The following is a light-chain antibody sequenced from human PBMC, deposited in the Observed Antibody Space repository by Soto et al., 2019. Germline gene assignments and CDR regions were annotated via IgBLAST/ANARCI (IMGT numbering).Light chain of an antibody. Sequence: DLQMTQSPPSLSASVGDRVTITFRASQTISSYLNWYQQKPGKAPKLLIYAASTLQSGVPSRFSGSGSGTDFTLTISIQQPEDFATYSCQQSHGIPYTFGQGTKLESK. CDR1: QTISSY. V-gene: IGKV1-39*01. CDR2: AAS. J-gene: IGKJ2*01. CDR3: QQSHGIPYT.